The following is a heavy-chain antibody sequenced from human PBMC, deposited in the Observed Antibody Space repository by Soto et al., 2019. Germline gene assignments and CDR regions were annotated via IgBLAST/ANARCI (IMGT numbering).Heavy chain of an antibody. CDR1: GFTFSSYW. Sequence: GGSLRLSCAASGFTFSSYWMSWVRQAPGKGLEWVANIKQDGSGKYYVDSVKGRFTISRDNAKNSLYLQMNSLRAEDTAVYYCAREWYYGSGSYPAVGWFDPWGQGTLVTVSS. CDR2: IKQDGSGK. D-gene: IGHD3-10*01. J-gene: IGHJ5*02. CDR3: AREWYYGSGSYPAVGWFDP. V-gene: IGHV3-7*01.